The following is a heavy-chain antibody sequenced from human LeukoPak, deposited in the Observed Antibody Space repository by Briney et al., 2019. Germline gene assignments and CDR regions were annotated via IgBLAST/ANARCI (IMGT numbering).Heavy chain of an antibody. CDR2: IYYSGST. J-gene: IGHJ6*03. D-gene: IGHD5-12*01. V-gene: IGHV4-59*01. Sequence: SETLSLTCTVSGGSISSYYWSWIRQPPGKGLEWIGYIYYSGSTNYNPSLKSRVTISVDTSKNQFSLKLSSVTAADTAVSYCATDIVATTRNYYYYYMDVWGKGTTVTVSS. CDR1: GGSISSYY. CDR3: ATDIVATTRNYYYYYMDV.